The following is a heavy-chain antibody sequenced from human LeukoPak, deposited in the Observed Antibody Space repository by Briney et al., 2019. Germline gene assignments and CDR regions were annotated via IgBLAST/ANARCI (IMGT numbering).Heavy chain of an antibody. CDR1: GFTFSSHS. J-gene: IGHJ1*01. CDR2: ISSSSSTI. Sequence: AGGSLRLSCAASGFTFSSHSMNWVRQAPGKGLEWVSYISSSSSTIYYADSVKGRFTISRDNAKNSLYLQMNSLRAEDTAVYYCASPLYSSGWYPLGEYFQHWGQGTLVTVSS. V-gene: IGHV3-48*01. D-gene: IGHD6-19*01. CDR3: ASPLYSSGWYPLGEYFQH.